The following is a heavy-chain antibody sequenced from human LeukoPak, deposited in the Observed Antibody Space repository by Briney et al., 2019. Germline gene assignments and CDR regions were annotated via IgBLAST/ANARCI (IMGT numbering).Heavy chain of an antibody. D-gene: IGHD1-26*01. V-gene: IGHV1-2*02. CDR3: ARFSGSYSEAAFDI. Sequence: ASVKVSCKASGYTFTGYYMHWVRQAPGQGLEWMGWINPNSGGTNYAQKFQGRVTMTRDTSISTAYMELSRLRSDDTAVYYCARFSGSYSEAAFDIWGQGTLVTVSS. CDR2: INPNSGGT. CDR1: GYTFTGYY. J-gene: IGHJ3*02.